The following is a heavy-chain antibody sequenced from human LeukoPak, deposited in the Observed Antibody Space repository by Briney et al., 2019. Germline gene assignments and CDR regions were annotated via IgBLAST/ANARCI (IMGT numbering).Heavy chain of an antibody. V-gene: IGHV4-39*07. D-gene: IGHD2-21*01. Sequence: LSLTCTVAGGSVSSAGYYCSWLRQPHGNGLEWIGSICYSGSTYYNTSLKTRVTISVDTTWNRFSLQLSSVTAADTAVYYCARVFVAPQGWWFDPWGQGTLVTVSS. CDR1: GGSVSSAGYY. CDR2: ICYSGST. J-gene: IGHJ5*02. CDR3: ARVFVAPQGWWFDP.